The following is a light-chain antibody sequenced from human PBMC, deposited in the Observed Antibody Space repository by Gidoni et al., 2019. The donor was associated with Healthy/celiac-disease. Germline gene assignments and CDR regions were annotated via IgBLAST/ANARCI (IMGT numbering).Light chain of an antibody. CDR2: GAS. Sequence: EIVLTQSPGTLSLSPGERATRSCRASQSVSSSYLAWYQQKPGQAPRLLIYGASSRATGIPDRVSGSGSGTDFTLTISRLEPEDFAVYYCQQYGSSPPRTFGQGTKLEIK. CDR3: QQYGSSPPRT. V-gene: IGKV3-20*01. CDR1: QSVSSSY. J-gene: IGKJ2*01.